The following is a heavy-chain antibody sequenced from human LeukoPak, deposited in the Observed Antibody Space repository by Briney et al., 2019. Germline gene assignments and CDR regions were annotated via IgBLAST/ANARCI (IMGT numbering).Heavy chain of an antibody. V-gene: IGHV3-23*01. Sequence: GGSLRLSCAASGFTFSSYAMSWVRQAPGKGLEWVSAVTASAGNTYFADSVKGRFTISRDNSKNTLYLQVNSLRAEDTAVYYCAKGDYYGSGSTFKNGMDVWGQGTAVTVSS. CDR1: GFTFSSYA. CDR2: VTASAGNT. D-gene: IGHD3-10*01. CDR3: AKGDYYGSGSTFKNGMDV. J-gene: IGHJ6*02.